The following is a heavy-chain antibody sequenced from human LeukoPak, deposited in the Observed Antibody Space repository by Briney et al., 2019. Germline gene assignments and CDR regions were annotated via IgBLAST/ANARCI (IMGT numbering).Heavy chain of an antibody. CDR1: GYTFTGHY. CDR3: ARVMAHYYGSGSSFDY. V-gene: IGHV1-2*02. D-gene: IGHD3-10*01. Sequence: ASVKVSCKASGYTFTGHYMHWVRQAPGQGLEWMGWINPNSGGTNYAQKFQGRVTMTRDTSISTAYMELSRLRSDDTAVYYCARVMAHYYGSGSSFDYWGQGTLVTVSS. J-gene: IGHJ4*02. CDR2: INPNSGGT.